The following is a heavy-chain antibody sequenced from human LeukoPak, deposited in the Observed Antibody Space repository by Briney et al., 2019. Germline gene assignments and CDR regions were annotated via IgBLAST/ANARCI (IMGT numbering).Heavy chain of an antibody. J-gene: IGHJ4*02. CDR3: ARDRGNNYVSPFDY. D-gene: IGHD1/OR15-1a*01. CDR1: GFTFSSYS. V-gene: IGHV3-21*01. Sequence: GRSLRLSCAASGFTFSSYSMNWVRQAPGKALEWVSSISSSSSYIYYADSVKGRFTISRDNAKNSLYMQMNSLRTEDTAVYYCARDRGNNYVSPFDYWGQGTLVTVSS. CDR2: ISSSSSYI.